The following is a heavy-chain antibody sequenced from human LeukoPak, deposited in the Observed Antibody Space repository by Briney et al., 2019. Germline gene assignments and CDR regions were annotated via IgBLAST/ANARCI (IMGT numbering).Heavy chain of an antibody. CDR3: ARDSSSSVGMDV. J-gene: IGHJ6*02. CDR2: INHSGST. V-gene: IGHV4-34*01. CDR1: GGSFSGYY. D-gene: IGHD6-13*01. Sequence: SETLSLTCAVYGGSFSGYYWSWIRQPPGKGLEWIGEINHSGSTNYNPSLKSRVTISVDTSKNQFSLKLSSVTAADTAVYYCARDSSSSVGMDVWGQGTTVTVSS.